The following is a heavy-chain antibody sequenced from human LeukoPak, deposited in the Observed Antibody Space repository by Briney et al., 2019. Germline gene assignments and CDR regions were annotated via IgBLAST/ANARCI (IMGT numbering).Heavy chain of an antibody. CDR2: ISSSRGTI. J-gene: IGHJ3*02. Sequence: GGSLRLSCAASGFTFSAYNMNWVRQAPGKGLEWFSYISSSRGTIYYADSVKGRFTISRDNAKNSLYLQMNSLRDEDTAVYYCARDMTICSGGSCYSLGFDIWGQGTMVTVSS. D-gene: IGHD2-15*01. CDR1: GFTFSAYN. V-gene: IGHV3-48*02. CDR3: ARDMTICSGGSCYSLGFDI.